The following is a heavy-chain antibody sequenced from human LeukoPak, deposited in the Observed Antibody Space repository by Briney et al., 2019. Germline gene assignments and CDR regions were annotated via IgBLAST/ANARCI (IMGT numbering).Heavy chain of an antibody. CDR2: IIPIFGTA. V-gene: IGHV1-69*13. D-gene: IGHD3-3*01. CDR3: ARDVYDFWSGYWKYYFDY. J-gene: IGHJ4*02. Sequence: GASVKVSCKASGGTFSSYAISWVRQAPGQGLEWMGGIIPIFGTANYAQKFQGRVTITADESTSTAYMELSSLRSEDTAVYYCARDVYDFWSGYWKYYFDYWGQGTLVTVSS. CDR1: GGTFSSYA.